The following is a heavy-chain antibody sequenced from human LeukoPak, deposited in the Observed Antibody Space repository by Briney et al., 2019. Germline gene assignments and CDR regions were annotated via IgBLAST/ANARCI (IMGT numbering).Heavy chain of an antibody. J-gene: IGHJ4*02. CDR2: ISSSSSTI. CDR1: GFTFSSYS. Sequence: GGSLRLSCAASGFTFSSYSMNWVRQAPGKGLEWVSYISSSSSTIYYADSVKGRFTISRDNSKNTLYLQMNSLRAEDTAVYYCAKNYGDYGYRLDYWGQGTLVTVSS. CDR3: AKNYGDYGYRLDY. D-gene: IGHD4-17*01. V-gene: IGHV3-48*01.